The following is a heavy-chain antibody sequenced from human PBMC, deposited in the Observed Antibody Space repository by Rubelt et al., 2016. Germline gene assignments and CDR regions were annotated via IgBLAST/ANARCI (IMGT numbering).Heavy chain of an antibody. CDR1: GFTFSSYG. D-gene: IGHD4-17*01. CDR3: AKPARLDYGINAEYFQH. V-gene: IGHV3-30*02. CDR2: IRYDGSNK. J-gene: IGHJ1*01. Sequence: QVQLVESGGGVVQPGGSLRLSCAASGFTFSSYGMHWVRQAPGKGLEWVAFIRYDGSNKYYADSVKGRFPISRDNSKNTLYLQMNSLGAEDTAVYYCAKPARLDYGINAEYFQHWGQGTLVTVSS.